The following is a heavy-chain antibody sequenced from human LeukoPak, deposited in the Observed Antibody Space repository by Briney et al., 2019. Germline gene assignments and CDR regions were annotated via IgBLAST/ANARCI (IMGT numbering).Heavy chain of an antibody. D-gene: IGHD2-21*02. CDR1: GFTFSSYS. CDR2: ISSSSSYI. J-gene: IGHJ4*02. V-gene: IGHV3-21*01. Sequence: PGGSLRLSCAASGFTFSSYSMNWVRQAPGKGLEWVSSISSSSSYIYYADSMKGRFTISRDNAKNSLYLQMNSLRAEDTAVYYCARGNPGDYRPQGDAPVDYWGQGTLVTVSS. CDR3: ARGNPGDYRPQGDAPVDY.